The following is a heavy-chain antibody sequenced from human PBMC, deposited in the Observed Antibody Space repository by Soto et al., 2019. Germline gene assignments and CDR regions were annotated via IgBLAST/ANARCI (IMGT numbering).Heavy chain of an antibody. CDR3: ARDQQRLEDSYYGMDV. CDR1: GGTFSSYA. V-gene: IGHV1-69*05. D-gene: IGHD6-25*01. J-gene: IGHJ6*02. Sequence: QVQLVQSGAEVKKPGSSVKVSCKASGGTFSSYAISWVRQAPGQGLEWMGGIIPIFGTANYAQKFQGRVTITXGEHTXXAYMELSSLRSEDTAVYYCARDQQRLEDSYYGMDVWGQGTTVTVSS. CDR2: IIPIFGTA.